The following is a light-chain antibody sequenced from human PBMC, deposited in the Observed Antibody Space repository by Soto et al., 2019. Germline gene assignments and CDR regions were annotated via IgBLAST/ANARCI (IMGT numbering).Light chain of an antibody. CDR3: QHYNSYSEA. J-gene: IGKJ1*01. CDR2: KAS. CDR1: QTISSW. V-gene: IGKV1-5*03. Sequence: DIQMSPCPSTLSGSVGDRVTITCRASQTISSWLAWYQQKPGKAPKLLIYKASTLKSGVPSRFSGSGSGTEFTLTISSLQPDDFATYYCQHYNSYSEAFGQGTKVDSK.